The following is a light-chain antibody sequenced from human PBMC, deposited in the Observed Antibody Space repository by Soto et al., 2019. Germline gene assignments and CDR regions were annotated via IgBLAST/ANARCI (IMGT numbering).Light chain of an antibody. Sequence: QSALTQPASVSGSPGQSITISCSGTPSDIGAYNYVSWYQHLPGKAPKVIIYDVTNRPSGVSSRFSGSKSGITASLTISGLQAEDEDNYYCGSYTISSTLMIFGGGTKLTVL. J-gene: IGLJ2*01. V-gene: IGLV2-14*03. CDR2: DVT. CDR3: GSYTISSTLMI. CDR1: PSDIGAYNY.